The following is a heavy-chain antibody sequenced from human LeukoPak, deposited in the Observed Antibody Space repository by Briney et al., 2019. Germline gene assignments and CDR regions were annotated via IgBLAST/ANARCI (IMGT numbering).Heavy chain of an antibody. Sequence: ASVKVSCKASGGTFSSYTISWVRRAPGQGLEWMGRIIPILGIANYAQKFQGRVTITADKSTSTAYMELSSLRSEDTAVYYCARVSPDGYFDYWGQGALVTVSS. CDR1: GGTFSSYT. D-gene: IGHD2/OR15-2a*01. J-gene: IGHJ4*02. V-gene: IGHV1-69*02. CDR3: ARVSPDGYFDY. CDR2: IIPILGIA.